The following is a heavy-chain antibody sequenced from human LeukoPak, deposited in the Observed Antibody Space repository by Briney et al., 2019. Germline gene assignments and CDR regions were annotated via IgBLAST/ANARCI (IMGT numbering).Heavy chain of an antibody. Sequence: SVKVSCKASGGTFSSYAISWVRQAPGQGLEWMGRIIPIFGIANYAQKFQGRVMITADKSTSTAYMELSSLRSEDTAVYYCARVGRLGGWYYFDYWGQGTLVTVSS. D-gene: IGHD6-19*01. CDR1: GGTFSSYA. CDR2: IIPIFGIA. V-gene: IGHV1-69*04. J-gene: IGHJ4*02. CDR3: ARVGRLGGWYYFDY.